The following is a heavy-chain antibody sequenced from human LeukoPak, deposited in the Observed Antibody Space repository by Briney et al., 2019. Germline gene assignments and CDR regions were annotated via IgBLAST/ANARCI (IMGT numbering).Heavy chain of an antibody. CDR1: GYTFSNYY. V-gene: IGHV1-46*01. D-gene: IGHD4-17*01. CDR2: INPSGGST. Sequence: ASVKVSCKASGYTFSNYYVHWVRQAPGQGLEWMAVINPSGGSTNYAQKFQGRVTMTRDTSTSTVYMEMSSLRSEDTAVYYCARDSTVTTFRGCVDPWGQGTLVTVSS. CDR3: ARDSTVTTFRGCVDP. J-gene: IGHJ5*02.